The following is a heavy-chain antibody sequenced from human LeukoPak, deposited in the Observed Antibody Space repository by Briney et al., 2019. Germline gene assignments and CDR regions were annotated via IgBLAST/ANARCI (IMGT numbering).Heavy chain of an antibody. CDR1: GFTVSSNY. V-gene: IGHV3-66*01. Sequence: GGSLRLSCAASGFTVSSNYMSWVRQAPGKGLEWVSVIYSGGSTYYADSVKGRFTISRDNSKNTLYLQMNSLRAEDTAIYYCARDSPDGYSHEHFYYYMDVWGRGTTVTVSS. CDR3: ARDSPDGYSHEHFYYYMDV. CDR2: IYSGGST. D-gene: IGHD5-24*01. J-gene: IGHJ6*03.